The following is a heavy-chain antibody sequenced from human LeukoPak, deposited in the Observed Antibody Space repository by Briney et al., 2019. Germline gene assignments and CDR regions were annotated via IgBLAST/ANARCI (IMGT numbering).Heavy chain of an antibody. CDR3: ARETSQKGAHYMDV. CDR2: IYYSGST. CDR1: GGSISSYY. J-gene: IGHJ6*03. V-gene: IGHV4-59*01. D-gene: IGHD3-16*01. Sequence: PSETLSLTCTVSGGSISSYYWSWIRQPPGKGLKGIGYIYYSGSTNYNPSLKSRVTISVDTSKNQFSLKLSSVTAADTAVYYCARETSQKGAHYMDVWGKGTTVTISS.